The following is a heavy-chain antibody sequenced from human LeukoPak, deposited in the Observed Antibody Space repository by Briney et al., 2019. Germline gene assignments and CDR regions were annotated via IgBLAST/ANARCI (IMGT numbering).Heavy chain of an antibody. CDR2: IYSGGTT. V-gene: IGHV3-66*01. CDR3: ARDLYDYGSY. J-gene: IGHJ4*02. Sequence: GGSLRLSCVASGFTFSNYAISWVRQAPGKGLEWVSVIYSGGTTYYADSVKGRFTISRDNSKNTLYLQMNSLRTEDTAVYYCARDLYDYGSYWGQGTLVTVSS. CDR1: GFTFSNYA. D-gene: IGHD4/OR15-4a*01.